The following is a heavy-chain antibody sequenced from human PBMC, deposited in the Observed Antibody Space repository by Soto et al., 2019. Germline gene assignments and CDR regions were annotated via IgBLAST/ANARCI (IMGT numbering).Heavy chain of an antibody. J-gene: IGHJ4*02. V-gene: IGHV3-48*01. Sequence: GGSLRLSCAASGFTFSSYSMNWVRQAPGKGLEWVSYISSSSSTIYYAGSVKGRFTISRDNAKNSLYLQMNSLRAEDTAVYYCARPPARMATISNGYWGQGTLVTVSS. CDR3: ARPPARMATISNGY. D-gene: IGHD5-12*01. CDR1: GFTFSSYS. CDR2: ISSSSSTI.